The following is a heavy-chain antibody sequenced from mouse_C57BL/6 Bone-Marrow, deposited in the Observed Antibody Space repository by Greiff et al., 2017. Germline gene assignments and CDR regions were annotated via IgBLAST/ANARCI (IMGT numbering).Heavy chain of an antibody. D-gene: IGHD1-2*01. CDR1: GYAFTNYL. CDR2: INPGSGGT. Sequence: QVQLQQSGAELVRPGTSVKVSCKASGYAFTNYLIEWVKQRPGQGLEWIGVINPGSGGTNYNEKFKGKATLTADKSSSTAYMQLSSLTSEDSAVYFCSRGGNSLLRYPFAYWGQGTLVTVSA. J-gene: IGHJ3*01. CDR3: SRGGNSLLRYPFAY. V-gene: IGHV1-54*01.